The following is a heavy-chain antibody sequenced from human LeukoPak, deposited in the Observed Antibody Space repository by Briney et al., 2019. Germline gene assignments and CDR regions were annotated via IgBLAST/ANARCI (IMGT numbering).Heavy chain of an antibody. J-gene: IGHJ6*02. CDR2: IHYTGIT. V-gene: IGHV4-59*01. D-gene: IGHD1-26*01. Sequence: SETLSLTCTVSGGSMTTYYWTWIRQPPGKGLEWIGYIHYTGITNYNPSLKSRVTMSVDTSKDQFSLNLSSVTAADTAVYFCARSLIVGNARYYYALDVWGQGTTVTVSS. CDR3: ARSLIVGNARYYYALDV. CDR1: GGSMTTYY.